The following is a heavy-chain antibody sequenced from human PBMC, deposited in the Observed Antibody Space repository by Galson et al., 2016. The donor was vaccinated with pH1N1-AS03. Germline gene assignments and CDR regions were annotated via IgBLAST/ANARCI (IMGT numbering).Heavy chain of an antibody. Sequence: SLRLSCAASGFIFRNYYMSWIRQAPGKGLERISYISSSGSIIHYADSVKGRFTISRGKAENTLSLQMNSLRDEDTAVYFCARVYGSRAFDMWGQGTTVIVSS. D-gene: IGHD3-10*01. CDR2: ISSSGSII. CDR3: ARVYGSRAFDM. V-gene: IGHV3-11*01. CDR1: GFIFRNYY. J-gene: IGHJ3*02.